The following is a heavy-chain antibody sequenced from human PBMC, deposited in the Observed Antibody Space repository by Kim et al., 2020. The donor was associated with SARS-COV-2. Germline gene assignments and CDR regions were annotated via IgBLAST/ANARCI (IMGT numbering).Heavy chain of an antibody. Sequence: ASVKVSCKASGYTFTSYDINWVRQATGQGLEWMGWMNPNSGNTGYAQKFQGRVTMTRNTSISTAYMELSSLRSEDTAVYYCARGERDMIVEVSMPYYYYGVDVWGRGTAVTVSS. CDR3: ARGERDMIVEVSMPYYYYGVDV. CDR1: GYTFTSYD. D-gene: IGHD3-22*01. J-gene: IGHJ6*02. CDR2: MNPNSGNT. V-gene: IGHV1-8*01.